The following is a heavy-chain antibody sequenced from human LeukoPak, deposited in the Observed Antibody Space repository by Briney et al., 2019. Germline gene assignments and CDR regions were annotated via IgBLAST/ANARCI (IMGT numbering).Heavy chain of an antibody. J-gene: IGHJ5*02. CDR1: GGSISSGGYS. Sequence: PSETLSLTCAVSGGSISSGGYSWSWVRQAPGKGLEWVSATHSSGGTYYADSVKGRFTISRDTSKNTLYLQINSLSVEDTAVYYCIVFGDSNHWGQGTLVTVSS. CDR2: THSSGGT. D-gene: IGHD4-17*01. V-gene: IGHV3-53*01. CDR3: IVFGDSNH.